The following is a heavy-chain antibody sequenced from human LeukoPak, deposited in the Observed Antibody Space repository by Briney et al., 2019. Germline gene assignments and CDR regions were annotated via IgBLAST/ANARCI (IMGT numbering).Heavy chain of an antibody. CDR2: IYISGST. Sequence: SETLSLTCTVSGGSVSSGSYYWTWIRQPAGKGLEWIGRIYISGSTNYNPSLKSRLTISVDTSKNQFSLKLSSVTAADTAVYYCARGLNDSWTGENYWGQGTLVTVSS. D-gene: IGHD3-3*01. CDR3: ARGLNDSWTGENY. J-gene: IGHJ4*02. CDR1: GGSVSSGSYY. V-gene: IGHV4-61*02.